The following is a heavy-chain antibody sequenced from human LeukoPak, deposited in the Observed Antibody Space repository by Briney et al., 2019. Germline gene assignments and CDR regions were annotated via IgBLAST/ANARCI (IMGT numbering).Heavy chain of an antibody. Sequence: ASVKVSCKASGYTFTSYYMHWVRQAPGQGLEWMGWINPNSGGTNYAQKFQGRVTMTRDTSISTAYMELSRLRSDDTAVYYCARANVLTGYYILDHWGQGTLVTVSS. CDR3: ARANVLTGYYILDH. J-gene: IGHJ4*02. CDR2: INPNSGGT. V-gene: IGHV1-2*02. D-gene: IGHD3-9*01. CDR1: GYTFTSYY.